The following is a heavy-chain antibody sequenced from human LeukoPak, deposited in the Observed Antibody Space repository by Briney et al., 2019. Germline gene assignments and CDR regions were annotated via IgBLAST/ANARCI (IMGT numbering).Heavy chain of an antibody. Sequence: SETLSLTCAVSGYSISSGYYWGWIRQPPGKGLEWIGSIYHSGSTYYTPPLKSRLTISVDTSKNQFSLKLSSVTAADTAVYYSARHLTQVLFDIWGQGPMVTVSS. CDR1: GYSISSGYY. CDR2: IYHSGST. CDR3: ARHLTQVLFDI. D-gene: IGHD4/OR15-4a*01. V-gene: IGHV4-38-2*01. J-gene: IGHJ3*02.